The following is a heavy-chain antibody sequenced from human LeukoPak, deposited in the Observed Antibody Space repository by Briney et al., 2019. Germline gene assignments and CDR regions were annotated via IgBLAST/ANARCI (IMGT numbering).Heavy chain of an antibody. V-gene: IGHV4-39*07. D-gene: IGHD3-10*01. J-gene: IGHJ4*02. CDR3: ARGRFGGTSFDY. CDR2: IYYSGST. Sequence: PSETLSLTCTVSGGSISSSSYYWGWIRQPPGKGLEWIGSIYYSGSTNYNPSLKSRVTMSVDTSKNQFSLKLSSVTAADTAVYYCARGRFGGTSFDYWGQGTLVTVSS. CDR1: GGSISSSSYY.